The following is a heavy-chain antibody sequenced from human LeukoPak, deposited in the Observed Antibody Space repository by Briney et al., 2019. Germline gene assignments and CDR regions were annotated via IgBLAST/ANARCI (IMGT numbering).Heavy chain of an antibody. CDR2: IYTSGTT. D-gene: IGHD3-22*01. Sequence: SETLSLTCSVSGGSISFYYWSWIRQPAGKGLEWIGRIYTSGTTNYNPSLKSRVTMSVDTSKNQFSLTLSSVTAADTAVYYCARRRYDASGYYPSRGRYFDYWGQGTLVTVSP. CDR3: ARRRYDASGYYPSRGRYFDY. J-gene: IGHJ4*02. V-gene: IGHV4-4*07. CDR1: GGSISFYY.